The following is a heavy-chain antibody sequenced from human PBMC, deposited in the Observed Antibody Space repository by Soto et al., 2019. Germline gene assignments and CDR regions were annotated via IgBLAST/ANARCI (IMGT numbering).Heavy chain of an antibody. D-gene: IGHD3-10*01. J-gene: IGHJ4*02. CDR3: ATNYGSGSTHFAY. CDR2: FIPMVTMT. Sequence: QVQLVQSGAEVKKPGSSVRVSCTASEGTFDFYTISWVRQAPGKGLEWMGRFIPMVTMTSYAQKFQGRVTINADKSTCTVDMLLSSLKSDDTAIYYCATNYGSGSTHFAYWGQGTLVTVSS. CDR1: EGTFDFYT. V-gene: IGHV1-69*02.